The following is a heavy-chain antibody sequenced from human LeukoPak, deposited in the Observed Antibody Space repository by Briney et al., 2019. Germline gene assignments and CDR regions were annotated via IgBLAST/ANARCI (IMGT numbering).Heavy chain of an antibody. D-gene: IGHD2-2*01. V-gene: IGHV3-21*01. J-gene: IGHJ5*02. CDR1: GFTFSSYS. CDR2: ISSSSSYI. Sequence: GGSLRLSCAASGFTFSSYSMNWVRQAPGKGLEWVSSISSSSSYIYYADSVNGRFTISRDNAKNSLYLQMNSLRAEDTAVYYCARDGVYCSSTSCYWDNWFDPWGQGTLVTVSS. CDR3: ARDGVYCSSTSCYWDNWFDP.